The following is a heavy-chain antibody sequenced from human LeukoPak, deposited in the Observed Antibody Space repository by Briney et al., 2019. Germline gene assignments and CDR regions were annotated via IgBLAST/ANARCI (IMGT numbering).Heavy chain of an antibody. CDR1: GFTFSSYE. CDR3: ARVRYQTADY. Sequence: GGSLRLSCAASGFTFSSYEMNWVRQAPGKGLEWVSYISSSGTTIHYADSVKGRFTISRDNAKNSAYLQMNSLRVEDTAVYYCARVRYQTADYWGQGTLVTVSS. V-gene: IGHV3-48*03. CDR2: ISSSGTTI. J-gene: IGHJ4*02. D-gene: IGHD3-16*02.